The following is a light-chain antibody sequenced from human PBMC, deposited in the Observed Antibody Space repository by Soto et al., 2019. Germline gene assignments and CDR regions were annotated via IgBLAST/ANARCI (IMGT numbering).Light chain of an antibody. J-gene: IGKJ1*01. V-gene: IGKV3-15*01. CDR2: GAS. CDR1: QNIMYN. Sequence: EIVLTQSPATLSVSPGGRATLSCMASQNIMYNLAWYQQKPGQAPRLLVYGASTRATDAPPRFRGSGSGTEFSLTISSLQSEDFATYFCQQYSSWPRTFGQGSRVEIK. CDR3: QQYSSWPRT.